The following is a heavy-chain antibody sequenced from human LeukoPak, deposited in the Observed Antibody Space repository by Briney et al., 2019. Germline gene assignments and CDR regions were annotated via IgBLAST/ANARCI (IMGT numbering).Heavy chain of an antibody. J-gene: IGHJ6*02. D-gene: IGHD3-3*01. CDR1: GGTFSSYA. CDR2: INPSGGST. CDR3: ARDRAYYDFWSGYGHYYYYGMDV. V-gene: IGHV1-46*01. Sequence: ASVKFSCKASGGTFSSYAISWVRPAPGQGLEWMGIINPSGGSTSYAQKFQGRVTMTRDTSTSTAYMELSSLRSEDTAVYYCARDRAYYDFWSGYGHYYYYGMDVWGQGTTVTVSS.